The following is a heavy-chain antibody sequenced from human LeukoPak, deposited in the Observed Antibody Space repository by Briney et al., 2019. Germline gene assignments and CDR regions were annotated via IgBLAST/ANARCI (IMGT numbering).Heavy chain of an antibody. CDR1: GGTFSSYA. V-gene: IGHV1-69*05. J-gene: IGHJ3*02. CDR3: GLRTGTTGDAFDI. CDR2: IIPIFGTA. Sequence: ASVKVSCKASGGTFSSYAISWVRQAPGQGLEWMGGIIPIFGTANYAQKFQGRVTITTDESTSTAYMELSSLRSEDTAVYYCGLRTGTTGDAFDIWGQGTMVTVSS. D-gene: IGHD1-7*01.